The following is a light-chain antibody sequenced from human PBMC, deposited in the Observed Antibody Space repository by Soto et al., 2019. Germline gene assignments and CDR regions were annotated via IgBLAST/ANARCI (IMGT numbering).Light chain of an antibody. V-gene: IGKV1-5*01. CDR2: DAS. CDR1: QSISSW. Sequence: ASVGDRVTITCRASQSISSWLAWYQQKPGKAPKLLIYDASSLESGVPSRFSGSGSGTEFTLTISSLQPDDFATYYCQQMRTFGQGTKVDIK. J-gene: IGKJ1*01. CDR3: QQMRT.